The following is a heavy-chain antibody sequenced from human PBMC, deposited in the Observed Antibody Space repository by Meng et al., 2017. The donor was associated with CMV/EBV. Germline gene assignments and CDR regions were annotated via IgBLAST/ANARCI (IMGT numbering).Heavy chain of an antibody. CDR3: AKDAPSYGVSPSYYYYGMDV. Sequence: LSLTCAASGFTFSSYGMHWVRQAPGKGLDWVAFIRYDGSNRYYADSVKGRFTISRDNSKNTLYLQMNSLRPEDTAVYYCAKDAPSYGVSPSYYYYGMDVWGQGTTVTVS. V-gene: IGHV3-30*02. J-gene: IGHJ6*02. D-gene: IGHD4-17*01. CDR1: GFTFSSYG. CDR2: IRYDGSNR.